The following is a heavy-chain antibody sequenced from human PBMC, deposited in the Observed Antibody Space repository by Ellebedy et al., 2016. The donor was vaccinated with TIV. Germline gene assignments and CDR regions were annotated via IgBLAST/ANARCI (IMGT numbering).Heavy chain of an antibody. CDR2: IWYDGSNK. Sequence: GESLKISCAASGFTFSSYGMHWVRQAPGKGLEWVAVIWYDGSNKYYADSVKGRFTISRDNSKNTLYLQMNSLRAEDTAVYYCAREGGAARPEVDYWGQGTLVTVSS. D-gene: IGHD6-6*01. V-gene: IGHV3-33*08. CDR1: GFTFSSYG. J-gene: IGHJ4*02. CDR3: AREGGAARPEVDY.